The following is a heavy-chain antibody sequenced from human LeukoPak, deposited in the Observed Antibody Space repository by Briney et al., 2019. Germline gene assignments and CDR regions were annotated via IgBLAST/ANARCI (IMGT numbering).Heavy chain of an antibody. CDR2: IYSGGST. J-gene: IGHJ4*02. CDR1: GFTVSSNS. D-gene: IGHD3-22*01. V-gene: IGHV3-66*01. CDR3: ARWIVVVSSFDY. Sequence: GGSLRLSCAASGFTVSSNSMSWVRQAPGKGLEWVSVIYSGGSTYYADSVKGRFTISRDNSKNTLYLQMNSLRAEDTAVYYCARWIVVVSSFDYWGQGTLVTVSS.